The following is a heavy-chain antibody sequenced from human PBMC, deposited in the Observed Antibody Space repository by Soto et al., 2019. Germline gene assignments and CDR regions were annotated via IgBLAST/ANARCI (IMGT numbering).Heavy chain of an antibody. V-gene: IGHV2-5*02. D-gene: IGHD3-16*01. CDR2: IYWDDDK. J-gene: IGHJ4*02. CDR1: GFSLSTRGVG. Sequence: QITLKESGPTLVKPTQTLTLTCTFSGFSLSTRGVGVGWIRQPPGKALEWLALIYWDDDKRYSPSLKSRLTITKATTRNQVVLTMTTRDPVDTATYYCAHSSIHTTGWGRAGSREYVFRGQGTLVTVSS. CDR3: AHSSIHTTGWGRAGSREYVF.